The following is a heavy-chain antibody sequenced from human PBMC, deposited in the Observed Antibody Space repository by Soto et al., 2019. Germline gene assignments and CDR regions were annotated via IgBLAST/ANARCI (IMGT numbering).Heavy chain of an antibody. CDR2: ISGSGGST. CDR1: GFTFSSYA. D-gene: IGHD6-13*01. J-gene: IGHJ4*02. V-gene: IGHV3-23*01. Sequence: GGSLRLSCAASGFTFSSYAMSWVRQAPGKGLEWVSAISGSGGSTYYADSVKGRFTISRDNSKNTLYLQMNSLRAEDTAVYYCAKDEWGSSWFRYYFDYWGRGTLVTVSS. CDR3: AKDEWGSSWFRYYFDY.